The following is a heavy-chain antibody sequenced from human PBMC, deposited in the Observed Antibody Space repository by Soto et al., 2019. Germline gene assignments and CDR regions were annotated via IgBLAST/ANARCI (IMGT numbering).Heavy chain of an antibody. Sequence: QVQLVESGGGLVKPGGSLRLSCAGSGFTFSDYYMTWIRQAPGKGLEWVAYISYGRSNTNYADSVKGRFTISRDNAKNSLFLQMINLSTEDTAVYFFYSDPNNSRSWWLDPWGRGALVTVSS. CDR3: YSDPNNSRSWWLDP. D-gene: IGHD6-6*01. J-gene: IGHJ5*02. V-gene: IGHV3-11*06. CDR2: ISYGRSNT. CDR1: GFTFSDYY.